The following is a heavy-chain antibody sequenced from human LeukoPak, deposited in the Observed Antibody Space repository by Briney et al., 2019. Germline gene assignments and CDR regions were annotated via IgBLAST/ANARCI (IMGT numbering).Heavy chain of an antibody. V-gene: IGHV3-23*01. D-gene: IGHD1-26*01. CDR1: GLTFSSHW. CDR3: AKDPWELPSP. Sequence: GGSLRLSCAASGLTFSSHWMHWVRQAPGKGLEWVSAISGSGGSTYYADSVKGRFTISRDNSKNTLYLQMNSLRAEDTAVYYCAKDPWELPSPWGQGTLVTVSS. CDR2: ISGSGGST. J-gene: IGHJ5*02.